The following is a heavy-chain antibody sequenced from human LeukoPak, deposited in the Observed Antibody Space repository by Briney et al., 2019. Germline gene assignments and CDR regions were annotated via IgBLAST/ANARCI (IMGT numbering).Heavy chain of an antibody. CDR1: GDSISGYY. CDR3: AREDIDY. Sequence: PSETLSLTCTVSGDSISGYYWSWIRQPPGKGLEWIAYIYYSGNTNYNPSLKSRVTISIDTFKNQFSLRLSSVTAADTAVYYCAREDIDYWGQGTLVTVSS. J-gene: IGHJ4*02. V-gene: IGHV4-59*12. CDR2: IYYSGNT.